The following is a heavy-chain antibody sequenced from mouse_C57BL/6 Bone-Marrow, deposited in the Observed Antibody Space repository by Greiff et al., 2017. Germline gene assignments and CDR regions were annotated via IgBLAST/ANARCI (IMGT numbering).Heavy chain of an antibody. D-gene: IGHD2-3*01. V-gene: IGHV3-6*01. J-gene: IGHJ2*01. Sequence: EVKLQESGPGLVKPSQSLSLTCSVTGYSITSGYYWNWIRQFPGNKLVWMGYISYDGSNNYNPSLKNRISITRDTSKNHFFLKLNSVTTEDTATYDCARDGGYYVTYYFDYWGQGTTLTVSS. CDR2: ISYDGSN. CDR1: GYSITSGYY. CDR3: ARDGGYYVTYYFDY.